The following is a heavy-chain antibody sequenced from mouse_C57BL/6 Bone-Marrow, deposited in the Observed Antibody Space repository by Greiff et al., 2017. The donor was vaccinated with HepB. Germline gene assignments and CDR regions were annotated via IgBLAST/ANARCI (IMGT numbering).Heavy chain of an antibody. V-gene: IGHV14-4*01. CDR2: IDPENGDT. J-gene: IGHJ3*01. CDR1: GFNIKDDY. Sequence: EVQLQQSGAELVRPGASVKLSCTASGFNIKDDYMHWVKQRPEQGLEWIGWIDPENGDTEYASKFQGKATIPADTSSNTAYLQLSSLTSEDTAVYYCTTDVGFAYWGQGTLVTVSA. CDR3: TTDVGFAY.